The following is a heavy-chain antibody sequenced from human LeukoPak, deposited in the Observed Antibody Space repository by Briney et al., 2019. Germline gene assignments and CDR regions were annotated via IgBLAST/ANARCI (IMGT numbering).Heavy chain of an antibody. CDR1: GFTFSSYS. CDR3: ARGEWGYCSGGSCADAFDI. CDR2: ISYDGGNI. D-gene: IGHD2-15*01. J-gene: IGHJ3*02. Sequence: GGSLRLSCAASGFTFSSYSMNWVRQAPGKGLEWVTFISYDGGNIYYADSVKGRFTISRDNSKNTLYLQMNSLRAEDTAVYYCARGEWGYCSGGSCADAFDIWGQGTMVTVSS. V-gene: IGHV3-30*03.